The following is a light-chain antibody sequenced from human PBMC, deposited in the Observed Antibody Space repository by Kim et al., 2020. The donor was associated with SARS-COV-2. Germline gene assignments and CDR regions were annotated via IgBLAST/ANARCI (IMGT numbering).Light chain of an antibody. Sequence: EIVLTQFPGTLSLSPGERATLSCRASQSVSSSYLGWYQQKPGQAPRLLIYGASSRATGIPDRFSGSGSGADFTLTISRLEPEDFAVYYCQQYGSSQGLTFGGGTKVDIK. CDR2: GAS. CDR1: QSVSSSY. V-gene: IGKV3-20*01. CDR3: QQYGSSQGLT. J-gene: IGKJ4*01.